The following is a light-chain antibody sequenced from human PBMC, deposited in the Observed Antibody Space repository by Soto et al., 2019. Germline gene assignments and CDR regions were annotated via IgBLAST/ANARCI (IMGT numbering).Light chain of an antibody. CDR2: NTG. CDR3: LLFYGGAHAV. J-gene: IGLJ7*01. CDR1: TGAVTSGNY. V-gene: IGLV7-43*01. Sequence: QAVVTQEPSLTVSPGGTVTLTCASGTGAVTSGNYPSWFQQKPGQPPRSLIYNTGDKQSWTPARFSGSLLGGKAALTLSGVLPEDEADYYCLLFYGGAHAVFGGGTQVTVL.